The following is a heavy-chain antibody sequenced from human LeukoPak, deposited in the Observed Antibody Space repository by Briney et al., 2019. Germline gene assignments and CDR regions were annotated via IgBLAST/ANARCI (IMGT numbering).Heavy chain of an antibody. CDR2: IGPNGAST. V-gene: IGHV3-64D*06. D-gene: IGHD3-9*01. J-gene: IGHJ4*02. CDR3: VKDLTGTWSFDY. CDR1: GFTFSNHA. Sequence: GGSLRLSCVASGFTFSNHAMTWVRQAPGKGLEYVSSIGPNGASTLYADSVKGRFTISRDNSKNALYLQLTSLRLEDTALYYCVKDLTGTWSFDYWGQGTLVTVSS.